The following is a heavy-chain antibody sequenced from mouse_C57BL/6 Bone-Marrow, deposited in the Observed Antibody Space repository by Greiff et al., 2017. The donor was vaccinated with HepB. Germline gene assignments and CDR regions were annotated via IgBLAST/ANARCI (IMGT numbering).Heavy chain of an antibody. CDR2: INSDGGST. J-gene: IGHJ1*03. CDR1: EYEFPSHD. CDR3: ARHEYYGSSYGWYFDV. V-gene: IGHV5-2*01. D-gene: IGHD1-1*01. Sequence: EVQLVESGGGLVQPGESLKLSCESNEYEFPSHDMSWVRKTPEKRLELVAAINSDGGSTYYPDTMESRFIISRDNTKKTLYLQMSSLRSEDTALYYCARHEYYGSSYGWYFDVWGTGTTVTVSS.